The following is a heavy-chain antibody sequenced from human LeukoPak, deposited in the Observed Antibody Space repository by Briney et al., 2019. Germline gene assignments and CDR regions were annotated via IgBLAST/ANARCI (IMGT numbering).Heavy chain of an antibody. D-gene: IGHD3-10*01. Sequence: KPSETLSLTCAVYGGSFSGYYWSWIRQPPGKGLEWIGEINHSGSTNYNSSLKSRVTISVDTSKNQFSLKLSSVTAADTAVYYCARGLGITMVRGVTRNWFDPWGQGTLVTVSS. CDR1: GGSFSGYY. CDR2: INHSGST. J-gene: IGHJ5*02. CDR3: ARGLGITMVRGVTRNWFDP. V-gene: IGHV4-34*01.